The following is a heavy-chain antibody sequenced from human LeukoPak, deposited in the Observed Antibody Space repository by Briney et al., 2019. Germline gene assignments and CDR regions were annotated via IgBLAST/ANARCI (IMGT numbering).Heavy chain of an antibody. CDR2: ISGSSGST. J-gene: IGHJ6*02. Sequence: PGGSLRLSCAAAGFTFSSNAMSWVRQPPGKGLEWVSGISGSSGSTYYADSVKGRFTISRDKSKNTLYLQMNSLRVEDTAVYYCAKLESPYNYYGMDVWGQGTTVTVS. CDR3: AKLESPYNYYGMDV. D-gene: IGHD3-3*01. V-gene: IGHV3-23*01. CDR1: GFTFSSNA.